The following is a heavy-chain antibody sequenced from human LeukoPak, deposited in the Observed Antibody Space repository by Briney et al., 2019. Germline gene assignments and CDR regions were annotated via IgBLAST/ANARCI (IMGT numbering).Heavy chain of an antibody. CDR1: GYTFTKYG. V-gene: IGHV1-18*01. CDR2: ISAYNGHT. D-gene: IGHD4-17*01. J-gene: IGHJ4*02. CDR3: ARTGIDHGGYGLLDY. Sequence: GASVKVSCKASGYTFTKYGITRVREAPGQGPEWVGWISAYNGHTESAQKFQGRVTMTADTSTNTAYMELRSLRSDDTAVYYCARTGIDHGGYGLLDYWGQGSLVTVSS.